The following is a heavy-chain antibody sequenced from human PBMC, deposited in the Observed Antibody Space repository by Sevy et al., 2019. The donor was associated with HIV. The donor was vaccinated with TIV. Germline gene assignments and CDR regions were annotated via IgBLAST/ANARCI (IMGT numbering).Heavy chain of an antibody. D-gene: IGHD4-17*01. V-gene: IGHV3-23*01. J-gene: IGHJ3*01. CDR2: ISNSGSDT. CDR3: AKDRITVIGDAFDL. CDR1: GFTFSSYA. Sequence: GGSLRLSCAASGFTFSSYAMHWVRQAPGKGLEWVSAISNSGSDTKYAGSVKGRFTISRDNSKNTLCVQMNSLSAEDTAVYYCAKDRITVIGDAFDLWGQGTMVTVSS.